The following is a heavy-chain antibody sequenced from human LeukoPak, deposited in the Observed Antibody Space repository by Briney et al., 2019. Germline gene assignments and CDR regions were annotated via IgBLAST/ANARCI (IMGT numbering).Heavy chain of an antibody. CDR1: GFTFSSYS. Sequence: GGSLRLSCAASGFTFSSYSMNWVRQAPGKGLEWVSSISSSSSYIYYADSVKGRFTISRDNAKNSLYLQMNSLRAEDTAVYYCARPLGYCSTTRCPQPWFDPWGQGTLVTVSS. V-gene: IGHV3-21*01. CDR2: ISSSSSYI. D-gene: IGHD2-2*01. J-gene: IGHJ5*02. CDR3: ARPLGYCSTTRCPQPWFDP.